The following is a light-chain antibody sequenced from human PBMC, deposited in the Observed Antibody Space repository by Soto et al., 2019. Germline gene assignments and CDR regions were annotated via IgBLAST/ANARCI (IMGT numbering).Light chain of an antibody. CDR2: KAS. Sequence: DIQMTQSPSTLSASVGDRVTITCRASQSISTWLAWYQQKPGKAPKLLIYKASSLRNGVPSRFSGSGSGTEFTLTIYSLQTDDFASYYCQQYNGSPHTFGQGTKLEIK. CDR3: QQYNGSPHT. J-gene: IGKJ2*01. V-gene: IGKV1-5*03. CDR1: QSISTW.